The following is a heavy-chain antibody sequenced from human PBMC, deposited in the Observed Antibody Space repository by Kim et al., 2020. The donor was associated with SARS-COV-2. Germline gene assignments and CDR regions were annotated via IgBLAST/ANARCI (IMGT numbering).Heavy chain of an antibody. Sequence: GGSLRLSCAASGFTFSSYEMNWVRQAPGKGLEWVSYISSSGSTIYYADSVKGRFTISRDNAKNSLYLQMNSLRAEDTAVYYCARVSDSLDWYFDLWGRGTLVTVSS. J-gene: IGHJ2*01. CDR2: ISSSGSTI. V-gene: IGHV3-48*03. CDR1: GFTFSSYE. CDR3: ARVSDSLDWYFDL. D-gene: IGHD2-21*01.